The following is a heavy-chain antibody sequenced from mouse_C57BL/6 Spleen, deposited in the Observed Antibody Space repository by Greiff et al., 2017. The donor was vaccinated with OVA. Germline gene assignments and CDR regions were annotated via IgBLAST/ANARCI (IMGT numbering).Heavy chain of an antibody. V-gene: IGHV1-9*01. CDR1: GYTFTGYW. Sequence: VQLQESGAELMKPGASVKLSCKATGYTFTGYWIEWVKQRPGHGLEWIGEILPGSGSTTYNEKFQGKATFTADKSSNTAYMQLSSLTTEDSAIYYCARSDGNYFYYFDYWGQGTTLTVSS. CDR3: ARSDGNYFYYFDY. CDR2: ILPGSGST. D-gene: IGHD2-1*01. J-gene: IGHJ2*01.